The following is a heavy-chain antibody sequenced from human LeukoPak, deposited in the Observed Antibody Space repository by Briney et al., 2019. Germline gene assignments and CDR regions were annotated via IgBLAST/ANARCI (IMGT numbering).Heavy chain of an antibody. CDR1: GFTFSSYS. V-gene: IGHV3-48*01. CDR2: ISTSSSTSSTI. CDR3: AKDPPYYDFWSGSERFDP. Sequence: GGSLRLSCAASGFTFSSYSMNWVRQAPGKGLEWVSYISTSSSTSSTIYYADSVKGRFTISRDNAKNSLYLQMNSLRAEDTAVYYCAKDPPYYDFWSGSERFDPWGQGTLVTVSS. J-gene: IGHJ5*02. D-gene: IGHD3-3*01.